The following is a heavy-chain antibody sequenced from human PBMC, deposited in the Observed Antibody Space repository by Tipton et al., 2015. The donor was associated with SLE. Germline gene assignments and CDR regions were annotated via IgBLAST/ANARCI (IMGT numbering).Heavy chain of an antibody. Sequence: SLRLSCSDSGFTFSSYAMSWVRQAPGKGLEWVSAISGSGGSTYYADSVKGRFTISRDNSKNTLYLQMNSLRAEDTAVYYCAKGLTTEYYYYMDVWGKGTTVTVSS. CDR1: GFTFSSYA. CDR2: ISGSGGST. V-gene: IGHV3-23*01. D-gene: IGHD4-17*01. J-gene: IGHJ6*03. CDR3: AKGLTTEYYYYMDV.